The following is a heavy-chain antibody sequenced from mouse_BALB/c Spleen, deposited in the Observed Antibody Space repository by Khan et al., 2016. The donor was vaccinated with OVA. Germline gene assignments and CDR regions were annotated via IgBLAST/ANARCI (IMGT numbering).Heavy chain of an antibody. CDR3: ARAGDDGGLAY. CDR2: LSNRGTTT. V-gene: IGHV5-12*02. D-gene: IGHD2-3*01. CDR1: GFTFSDYY. Sequence: EVELVESGGGLVQPGGSLKLSCATSGFTFSDYYMYWVRQTPEKRLEWVAYLSNRGTTTYYPDTVRGRFTISRDNAKNTLYLQMSRLESEDTAMYCCARAGDDGGLAYWGQRTLVTVTA. J-gene: IGHJ3*01.